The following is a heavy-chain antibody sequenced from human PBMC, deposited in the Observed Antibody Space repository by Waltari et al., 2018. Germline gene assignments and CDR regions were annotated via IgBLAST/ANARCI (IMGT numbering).Heavy chain of an antibody. CDR1: GYTLTALS. J-gene: IGHJ5*02. Sequence: QVQLVQSGAEVKKPGASVQVSCTVSGYTLTALSMPWVRQAPGKGLEWMGGFDPEDGETIYAQKFQGRVTMTEDTSTDTAYMELSSLRSEDTAVYYCATDRLSGRGNWFDPWGQGTLVTVSS. CDR2: FDPEDGET. D-gene: IGHD3-10*01. V-gene: IGHV1-24*01. CDR3: ATDRLSGRGNWFDP.